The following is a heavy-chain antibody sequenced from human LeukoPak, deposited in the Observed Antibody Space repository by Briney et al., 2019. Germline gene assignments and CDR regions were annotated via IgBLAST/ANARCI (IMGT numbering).Heavy chain of an antibody. V-gene: IGHV4-39*01. CDR1: GGSISSGTYY. J-gene: IGHJ4*02. D-gene: IGHD5-24*01. Sequence: SETLSLTCTVSGGSISSGTYYWGWIRQPQGKGLEWIGSFYYTGTTYYNPSLKSRVTISVETSKNQFSLKLTSVTAADTAVYYCGGNNFYYFAYWGQGSLVTVSS. CDR3: GGNNFYYFAY. CDR2: FYYTGTT.